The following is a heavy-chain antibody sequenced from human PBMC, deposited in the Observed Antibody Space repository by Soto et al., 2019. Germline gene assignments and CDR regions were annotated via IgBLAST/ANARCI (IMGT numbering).Heavy chain of an antibody. D-gene: IGHD2-21*02. V-gene: IGHV1-58*01. CDR3: AAGIWGGDWVFWFDP. CDR1: GFTFTSSA. Sequence: QMQLVQSGPEVKKPGTSVKVSCKASGFTFTSSAVQWVRQARGQRLEWIGWIVVGSGNANYAHKFQERVTITRDMSTSTAYMELSSLRSEDTAVYYCAAGIWGGDWVFWFDPWGQGTLVTVSS. J-gene: IGHJ5*02. CDR2: IVVGSGNA.